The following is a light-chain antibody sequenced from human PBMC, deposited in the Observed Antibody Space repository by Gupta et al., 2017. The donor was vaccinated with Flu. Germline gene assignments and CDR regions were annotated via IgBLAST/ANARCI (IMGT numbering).Light chain of an antibody. CDR3: QQYDSSLHT. V-gene: IGKV1-5*03. J-gene: IGKJ2*01. CDR2: KAS. Sequence: DIQMTQSPSTLSASIGDRVTITCRASQSISSWLAWYQQKPGKAPKLLIYKASTLETGVPSRFSGSGSGTEFILTISGLQPDDIATYYCQQYDSSLHTFGEGTKMEIK. CDR1: QSISSW.